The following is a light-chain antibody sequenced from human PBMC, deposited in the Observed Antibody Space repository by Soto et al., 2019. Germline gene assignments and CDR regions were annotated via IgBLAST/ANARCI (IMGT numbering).Light chain of an antibody. CDR3: QQSYISPYT. J-gene: IGKJ2*01. V-gene: IGKV1-39*01. CDR1: ESIANY. Sequence: DIQMTQSPSSLSASVGDRVTITCRASESIANYLNWYQQKPGKAPNLLIYAASTLQTGVQSRFSGSGSGTDFTLTISSLQTEDFATYFCQQSYISPYTFGQGTKLDI. CDR2: AAS.